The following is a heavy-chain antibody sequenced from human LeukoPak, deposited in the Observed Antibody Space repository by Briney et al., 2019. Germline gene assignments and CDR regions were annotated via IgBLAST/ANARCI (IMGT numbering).Heavy chain of an antibody. V-gene: IGHV3-23*01. CDR3: AKDQTYYYDSSGYW. D-gene: IGHD3-22*01. J-gene: IGHJ4*02. CDR1: GFTFSSYG. CDR2: ISDSGGST. Sequence: GSLRLSCAASGFTFSSYGINWVRQTPGKGLEWVSAISDSGGSTYYADSVKGRFTISRDNSKNTLYLQMNSLRAEDTAVYYCAKDQTYYYDSSGYWWGQGTLVTVSS.